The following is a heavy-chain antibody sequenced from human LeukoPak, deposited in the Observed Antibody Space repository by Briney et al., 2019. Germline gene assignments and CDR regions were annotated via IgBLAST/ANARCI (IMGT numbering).Heavy chain of an antibody. D-gene: IGHD4-17*01. CDR3: AILTSMYGEGDY. CDR1: GGSISSYY. V-gene: IGHV4-4*07. CDR2: IYTSGST. J-gene: IGHJ4*02. Sequence: MTSETLSLTCTVSGGSISSYYWGWIRQPAGKGLEWIGRIYTSGSTNYNPSLKSRVTMSVDTSKNQFSLKLSSVTAADTAVYYCAILTSMYGEGDYWGQGTLVTVSS.